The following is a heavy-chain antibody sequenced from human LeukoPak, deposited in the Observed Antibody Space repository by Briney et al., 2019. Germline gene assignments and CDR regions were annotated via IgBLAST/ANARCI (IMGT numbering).Heavy chain of an antibody. CDR2: INPNSGGT. Sequence: GASVKVSCKASGYTFTGYYMHWVRQAPGQGLEWMGRINPNSGGTNYAQKFQGRVTMTRDTSISIAYMELSRLRSDDTAVYYCARDNQGGRDGYNWVYWGQGTLVTVSS. CDR3: ARDNQGGRDGYNWVY. CDR1: GYTFTGYY. D-gene: IGHD5-24*01. V-gene: IGHV1-2*06. J-gene: IGHJ4*02.